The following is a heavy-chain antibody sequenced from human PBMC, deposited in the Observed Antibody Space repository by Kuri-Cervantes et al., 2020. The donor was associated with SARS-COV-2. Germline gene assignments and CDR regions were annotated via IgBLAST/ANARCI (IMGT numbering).Heavy chain of an antibody. CDR3: ARDNSQVVVPAASYFQH. Sequence: GESLKISCAAPGFTFSSYAMHWVRQAPGKGLEYVSAISSNGGSTYYANSVKGRFTISRDNSKNTLYLQMGSLRAEDMAVYYCARDNSQVVVPAASYFQHWGQGTLVTVSS. CDR1: GFTFSSYA. J-gene: IGHJ1*01. V-gene: IGHV3-64*01. D-gene: IGHD2-2*01. CDR2: ISSNGGST.